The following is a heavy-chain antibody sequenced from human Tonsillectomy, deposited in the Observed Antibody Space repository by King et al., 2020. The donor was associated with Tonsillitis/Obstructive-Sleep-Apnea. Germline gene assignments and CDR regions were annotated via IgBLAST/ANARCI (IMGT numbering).Heavy chain of an antibody. CDR1: GFTFSSYA. V-gene: IGHV3-64*01. D-gene: IGHD3-22*01. Sequence: VQLVESGGGLVQPGGSLRLSCAASGFTFSSYAMHWVRQAPGKGLEYVSAISSNGGSTYYANSVKGRFTISRDNSKNTLYLQMGSLRAEDMAVYYCARDLDYYDSSCTSYYYYLDVWGKGTTVTVSS. J-gene: IGHJ6*03. CDR3: ARDLDYYDSSCTSYYYYLDV. CDR2: ISSNGGST.